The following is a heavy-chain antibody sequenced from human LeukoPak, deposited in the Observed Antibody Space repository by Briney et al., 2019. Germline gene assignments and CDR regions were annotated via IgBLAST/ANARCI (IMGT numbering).Heavy chain of an antibody. Sequence: SETLSLTCTVSGGSISNYYWSWIRQPPGKGLEWIGYIFYTGTTNYNFSLKSRLTISVDTSKNQFSLRLTSVTAADTAVYYCARGWGYFDYWGQGTLVTVSS. CDR2: IFYTGTT. D-gene: IGHD6-19*01. CDR3: ARGWGYFDY. CDR1: GGSISNYY. V-gene: IGHV4-59*01. J-gene: IGHJ4*02.